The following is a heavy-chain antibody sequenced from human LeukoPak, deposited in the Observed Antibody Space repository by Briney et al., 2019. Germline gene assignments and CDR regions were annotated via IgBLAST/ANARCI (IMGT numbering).Heavy chain of an antibody. CDR2: IYYSGST. Sequence: SETLSLTCTVSGGSISSSSYYWGWIRQPPGKGLEWIGSIYYSGSTYYNPSLKSRVTISVDTSKNQFSLKLSSVTAADTAVYYCARDFDGRSWFDPWGQGTLVTVSS. J-gene: IGHJ5*02. V-gene: IGHV4-39*07. D-gene: IGHD3-9*01. CDR3: ARDFDGRSWFDP. CDR1: GGSISSSSYY.